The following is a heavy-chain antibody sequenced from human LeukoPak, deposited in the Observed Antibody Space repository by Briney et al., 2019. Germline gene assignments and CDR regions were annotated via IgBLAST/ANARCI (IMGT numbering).Heavy chain of an antibody. J-gene: IGHJ4*02. CDR2: ISGSGGST. CDR3: AKDLGDYGY. Sequence: GASLRLFCAASGFTLSRHAMSCVRQAPGKGREWVSAISGSGGSTYYADSVKGRFTISRDNSKNTLYLQMNSLRAEDTAVYYCAKDLGDYGYRGQGTLVTVSS. D-gene: IGHD3-16*01. V-gene: IGHV3-23*01. CDR1: GFTLSRHA.